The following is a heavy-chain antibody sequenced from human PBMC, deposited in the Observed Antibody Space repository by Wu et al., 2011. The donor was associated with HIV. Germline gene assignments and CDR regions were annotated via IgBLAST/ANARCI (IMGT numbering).Heavy chain of an antibody. Sequence: VQLVQSGAEVKKPGESLKISCKGSGYSFSNYWIGWVRQMPGKGLELMAIIYPNDSDTRYSPSFQGQVTISADKSISTAYLQWSSLKASDTAMYYCASARGYSGYDLFDYWGQGTLVTVSS. J-gene: IGHJ4*02. CDR3: ASARGYSGYDLFDY. D-gene: IGHD5-12*01. CDR2: IYPNDSDT. CDR1: GYSFSNYW. V-gene: IGHV5-51*01.